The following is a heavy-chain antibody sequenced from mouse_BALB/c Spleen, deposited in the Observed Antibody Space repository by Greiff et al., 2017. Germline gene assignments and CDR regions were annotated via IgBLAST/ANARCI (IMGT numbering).Heavy chain of an antibody. Sequence: VHLVESGPGLVAPSQSLSITCTVSGFSLTSYDISWIRQPPGKGLEWLGVIWTGGGTNYNSAFMSRLSISKDNSKSQVFLKMNSLQTDDTAIYYCVRDRDYDFEVWGAGTTVTVSS. CDR3: VRDRDYDFEV. V-gene: IGHV2-9-2*01. CDR1: GFSLTSYD. J-gene: IGHJ1*01. D-gene: IGHD2-4*01. CDR2: IWTGGGT.